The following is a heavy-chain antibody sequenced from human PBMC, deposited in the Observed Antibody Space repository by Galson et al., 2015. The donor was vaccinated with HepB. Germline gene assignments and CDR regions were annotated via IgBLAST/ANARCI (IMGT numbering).Heavy chain of an antibody. D-gene: IGHD6-13*01. CDR1: GYSFSTYW. Sequence: SGAEVKKPGESLKISCQGSGYSFSTYWIGWVRQTPGKGLEWVGIIYPGDSKARYSPSFQGQVTISADKSISTAYLHWSSLKASDTAIYYCARNSSSWWRGHSFDIWGQGTMVTVSS. J-gene: IGHJ3*02. CDR2: IYPGDSKA. V-gene: IGHV5-51*01. CDR3: ARNSSSWWRGHSFDI.